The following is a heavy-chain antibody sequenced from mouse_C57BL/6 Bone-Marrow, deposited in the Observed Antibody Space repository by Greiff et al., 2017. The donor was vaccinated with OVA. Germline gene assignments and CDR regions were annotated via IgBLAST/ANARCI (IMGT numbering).Heavy chain of an antibody. CDR1: GYTFTSYG. Sequence: QVQLQQSGAELARPGASVKLSCKASGYTFTSYGISWVKQRTGQGLEWIGEIYPRSGNTYYNEKFKDKATLTADKSSSTVYMELSRLTSEDSAVYFCARHEDPLLLRFPWFAYWGQGTLVTVSA. CDR2: IYPRSGNT. J-gene: IGHJ3*01. CDR3: ARHEDPLLLRFPWFAY. V-gene: IGHV1-81*01. D-gene: IGHD1-1*01.